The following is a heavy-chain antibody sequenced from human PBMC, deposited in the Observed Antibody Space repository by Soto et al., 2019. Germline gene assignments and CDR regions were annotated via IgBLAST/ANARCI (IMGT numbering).Heavy chain of an antibody. V-gene: IGHV3-53*01. CDR1: GFTVSSNY. CDR2: IYSGGST. J-gene: IGHJ3*02. D-gene: IGHD3-10*01. Sequence: EVQLVESGGGLIQPGGSLRLSCAASGFTVSSNYLSWVRQAPGKGLEWVSVIYSGGSTYYADSVKGRFTISRDNSKSTLYLQMNSLRAEDTAVYYCARAYGSGNGGAFDIWGQGTMVTVSS. CDR3: ARAYGSGNGGAFDI.